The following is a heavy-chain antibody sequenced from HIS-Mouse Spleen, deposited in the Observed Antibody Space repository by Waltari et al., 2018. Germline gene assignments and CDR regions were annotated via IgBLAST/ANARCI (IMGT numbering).Heavy chain of an antibody. D-gene: IGHD1-1*01. CDR1: GGSISSSSYY. CDR3: ARDPRWNDGIDY. J-gene: IGHJ4*02. V-gene: IGHV4-39*07. Sequence: QLQLQESGPGLVKPSETLSLTCTVSGGSISSSSYYWGWIRQPPGKGLEWIGSSYYSGRTYYTPSLKSRVTISVDTSKNQFSLKLSSVTAADTAVYYCARDPRWNDGIDYWGQGTLVTVSS. CDR2: SYYSGRT.